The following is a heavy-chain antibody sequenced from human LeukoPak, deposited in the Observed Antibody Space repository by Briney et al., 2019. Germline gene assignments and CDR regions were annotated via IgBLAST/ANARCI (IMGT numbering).Heavy chain of an antibody. CDR1: GFTISYSS. V-gene: IGHV3-21*01. D-gene: IGHD5-18*01. J-gene: IGHJ4*02. CDR2: ISSSTGYI. CDR3: ARGNTAMVRSYFDY. Sequence: GGSLRLSCAASGFTISYSSMNWVRQAPGKGLEWVSSISSSTGYIYYADSVKGRFTISRDNAKNSLYLQMNSLRAEDTAVYYCARGNTAMVRSYFDYWGMGTLVTVSS.